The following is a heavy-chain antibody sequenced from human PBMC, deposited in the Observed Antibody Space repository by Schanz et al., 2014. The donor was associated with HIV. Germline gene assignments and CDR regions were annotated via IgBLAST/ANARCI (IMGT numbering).Heavy chain of an antibody. V-gene: IGHV1-69*01. Sequence: QVQLVQSGAEVTKPGSSVKVSCTASGGTFSSYAISWVRQAPGQGLEWMGGIIPIFGTANYAQKFQGRVTITADESTSTAYMELSSLTPEDTAVYYCARVGAAAVLVSYYYGMDVWGQGTTVTVSS. J-gene: IGHJ6*02. CDR2: IIPIFGTA. CDR3: ARVGAAAVLVSYYYGMDV. CDR1: GGTFSSYA. D-gene: IGHD6-13*01.